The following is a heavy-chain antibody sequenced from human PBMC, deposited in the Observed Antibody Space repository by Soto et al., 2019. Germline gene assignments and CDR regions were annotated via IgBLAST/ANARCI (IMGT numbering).Heavy chain of an antibody. CDR3: ARTPLL. J-gene: IGHJ4*02. D-gene: IGHD1-26*01. V-gene: IGHV4-31*03. Sequence: PSETLSLTCTVSGGSISSGGYYWSWIRQHPGKGLEWIGYIYYSGSTYYNYYNPSLKSRVTISVDTSKNQFSLKLSSVTAADTAVYYCARTPLLWGQGTLVTSP. CDR1: GGSISSGGYY. CDR2: IYYSGSTYYN.